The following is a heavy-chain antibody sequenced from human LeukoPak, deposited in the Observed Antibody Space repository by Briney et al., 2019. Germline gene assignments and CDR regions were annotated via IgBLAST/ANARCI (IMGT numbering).Heavy chain of an antibody. J-gene: IGHJ6*03. Sequence: GGSLRLACAASGLTFSSYSMEWVRQAPGGGLGWDSSIRSSRRLIYYAGSLKGRFTISRDNAKNSLYLQMNSLRAEDTAVYYCARDLSVGWELLPFGYYYYMDVWGKGTTVTVSS. CDR2: IRSSRRLI. CDR3: ARDLSVGWELLPFGYYYYMDV. V-gene: IGHV3-21*01. CDR1: GLTFSSYS. D-gene: IGHD1-26*01.